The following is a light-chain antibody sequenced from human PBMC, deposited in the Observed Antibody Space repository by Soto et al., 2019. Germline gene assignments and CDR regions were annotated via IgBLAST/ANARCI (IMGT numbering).Light chain of an antibody. Sequence: EIVMTQSPVTLSVSPGETATLSCRASQSVIRNLAWYQQKPGQVPRLLIYGASTRVTGVPARFSGSGSGTEFTLTISSLQSEDVALYYCHQYKDWPRPVGQVTKWDIK. CDR3: HQYKDWPRP. CDR1: QSVIRN. CDR2: GAS. V-gene: IGKV3-15*01. J-gene: IGKJ1*01.